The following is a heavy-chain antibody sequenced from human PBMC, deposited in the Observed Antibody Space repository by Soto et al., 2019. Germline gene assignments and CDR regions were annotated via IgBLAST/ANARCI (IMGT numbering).Heavy chain of an antibody. Sequence: GGSLRLSCAASGFTLSSYEMNWVRQAPGKGLEWVSYISSSGSTIYYADSVKGRFTISRDNAKNSLYLQMNSLRAEDTAVYYCASLLEVADYYYGMDVWGQGTTVTAP. CDR2: ISSSGSTI. V-gene: IGHV3-48*03. CDR3: ASLLEVADYYYGMDV. CDR1: GFTLSSYE. D-gene: IGHD1-26*01. J-gene: IGHJ6*02.